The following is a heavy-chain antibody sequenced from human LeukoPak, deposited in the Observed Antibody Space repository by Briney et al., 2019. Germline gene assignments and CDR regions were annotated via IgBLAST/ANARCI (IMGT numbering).Heavy chain of an antibody. Sequence: GGSLRLSCAASGFTFSSYSMNWVRQAPGKGLEWVSYISSSSSTIYCADSVKGRFTISRDNAKNSLYLQMNSLRDEDTAVYYCAREKSRGYDYVNWFDPWGQGTLVTVSS. D-gene: IGHD5-12*01. CDR1: GFTFSSYS. J-gene: IGHJ5*02. CDR3: AREKSRGYDYVNWFDP. V-gene: IGHV3-48*02. CDR2: ISSSSSTI.